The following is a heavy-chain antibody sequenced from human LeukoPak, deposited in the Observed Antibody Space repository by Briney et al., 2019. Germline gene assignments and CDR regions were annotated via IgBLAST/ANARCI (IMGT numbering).Heavy chain of an antibody. CDR2: ISISSSYI. CDR1: GFTFSSYS. V-gene: IGHV3-21*01. Sequence: AGGSLRLSCAASGFTFSSYSTSSVRHAPGGGREWVSSISISSSYIYYTDSVKGRFTISRDNAKNSLYLQMNSLRAADTAVYYCARDSDIVTGSKSHFDYWGQGTLVTVSS. J-gene: IGHJ4*02. D-gene: IGHD3-9*01. CDR3: ARDSDIVTGSKSHFDY.